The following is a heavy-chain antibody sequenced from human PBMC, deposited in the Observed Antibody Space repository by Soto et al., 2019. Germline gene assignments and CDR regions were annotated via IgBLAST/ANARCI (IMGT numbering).Heavy chain of an antibody. CDR2: INHSGST. J-gene: IGHJ4*02. D-gene: IGHD3-10*01. Sequence: QVQLQQWGAGLLKPSETLSLTCAVYGGSFSGYYWSWIRQPPGKGLEWIGEINHSGSTNYNPSLKSRATISVDTSKNQFSLKLSSVTAADTAVYYCARGTLMVRGVHDYWGQGTLVTVSS. V-gene: IGHV4-34*01. CDR3: ARGTLMVRGVHDY. CDR1: GGSFSGYY.